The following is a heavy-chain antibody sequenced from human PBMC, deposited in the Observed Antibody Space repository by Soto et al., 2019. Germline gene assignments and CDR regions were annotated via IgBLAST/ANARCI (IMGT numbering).Heavy chain of an antibody. V-gene: IGHV3-33*01. CDR1: GFTFRSYG. D-gene: IGHD3-10*01. Sequence: QVQLVESGGGVVEPGRSLRLSCAASGFTFRSYGMHWVRQAPGKGLEWVALIWYDGSNKYYADSVKGRFTISRDNSKNTLYMQRNSLSVEDTAVYYCARLGGSGSYTVDYWGQGTLVTVSS. CDR2: IWYDGSNK. CDR3: ARLGGSGSYTVDY. J-gene: IGHJ4*02.